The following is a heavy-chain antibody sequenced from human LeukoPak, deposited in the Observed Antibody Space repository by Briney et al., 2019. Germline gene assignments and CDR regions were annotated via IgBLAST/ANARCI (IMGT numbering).Heavy chain of an antibody. D-gene: IGHD4-23*01. Sequence: SETLSLTCTVSGGSISNYYWSWIRQPPGKGKEWIGYISTSGSTNSNPSLKSRVTMSVDTSQNQFSLNLSSVAAADTAVYYCARAYGGNSGLDYWGQGTLVTVSS. CDR2: ISTSGST. V-gene: IGHV4-4*09. CDR3: ARAYGGNSGLDY. CDR1: GGSISNYY. J-gene: IGHJ4*02.